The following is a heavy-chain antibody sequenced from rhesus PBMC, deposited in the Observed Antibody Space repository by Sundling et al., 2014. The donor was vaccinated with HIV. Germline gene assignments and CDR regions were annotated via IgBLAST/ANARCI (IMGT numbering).Heavy chain of an antibody. Sequence: QVQLQESGPGLVKPSETLPLTCAVSGASISNNYWNWVRQAPGKGLEWIGRIYGSDGRTDYNPSLKSRVTISMDTSKNHLSLTLNSVTAADTAVYYCAGYWSDYYSVYWGQGVLVTVSS. J-gene: IGHJ4*01. CDR1: GASISNNY. CDR2: IYGSDGRT. V-gene: IGHV4S2*01. CDR3: AGYWSDYYSVY. D-gene: IGHD3-22*01.